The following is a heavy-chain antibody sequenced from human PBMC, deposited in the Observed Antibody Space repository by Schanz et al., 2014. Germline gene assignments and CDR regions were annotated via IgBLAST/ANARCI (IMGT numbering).Heavy chain of an antibody. D-gene: IGHD5-12*01. J-gene: IGHJ4*02. CDR2: ISYDGSNK. CDR3: AKNRAGGYESFLDS. CDR1: GFTFSNYA. Sequence: QVQLVESGGGVVQPGRSLRLSCAASGFTFSNYAMHWVRQAPGKGLEWVAFISYDGSNKYYADSVKGRFTISRDNSKNTLYLQMNSLRAEDTALYYCAKNRAGGYESFLDSWGQGTLVTVSS. V-gene: IGHV3-30-3*02.